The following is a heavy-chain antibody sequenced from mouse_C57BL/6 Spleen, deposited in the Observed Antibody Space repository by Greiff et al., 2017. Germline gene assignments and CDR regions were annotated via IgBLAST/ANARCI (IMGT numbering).Heavy chain of an antibody. J-gene: IGHJ3*01. CDR2: INPGSGGT. Sequence: QVQLQQSGAELVRPGTSVKVSCKASGYAFTNYLIEWVKQRPGQGLEWIGVINPGSGGTNYNEKFKGKATLTADKSSSTAYMQLSSLTSEDSAVYFCAIYDYDGFAYWGQGTLVTVSA. CDR1: GYAFTNYL. D-gene: IGHD2-4*01. CDR3: AIYDYDGFAY. V-gene: IGHV1-54*01.